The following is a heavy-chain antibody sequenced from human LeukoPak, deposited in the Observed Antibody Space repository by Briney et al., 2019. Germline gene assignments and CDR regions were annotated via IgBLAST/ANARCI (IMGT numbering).Heavy chain of an antibody. D-gene: IGHD2-21*02. V-gene: IGHV3-23*01. CDR3: AKDVVTAHPWYFDY. CDR2: ISGSGIST. J-gene: IGHJ4*02. CDR1: GFAFSSYA. Sequence: GGSLRLSCAAFGFAFSSYAMSWVRQAPGKGLEWVSAISGSGISTYYADSVKGRFTISRDNSRTTLYLQMDSLRAEDTAVYYCAKDVVTAHPWYFDYWGQGTLVTVSS.